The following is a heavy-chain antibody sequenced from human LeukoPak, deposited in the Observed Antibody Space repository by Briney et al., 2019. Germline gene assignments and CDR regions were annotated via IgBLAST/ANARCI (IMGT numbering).Heavy chain of an antibody. Sequence: GGSLRLSCAASGLTFSSYGMHWVRQAPGKGLEWVAVISYDGSNKYYADSVKGRFTISRDNSKNTLYLQMNSLRAEDTAVYYCARWSYSSGWFIDYWGQGTLVTVSS. D-gene: IGHD6-19*01. CDR3: ARWSYSSGWFIDY. CDR1: GLTFSSYG. V-gene: IGHV3-30*03. J-gene: IGHJ4*02. CDR2: ISYDGSNK.